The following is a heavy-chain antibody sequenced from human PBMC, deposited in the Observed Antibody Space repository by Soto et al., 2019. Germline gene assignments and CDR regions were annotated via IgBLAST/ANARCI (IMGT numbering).Heavy chain of an antibody. Sequence: PGKGLEWIGSIYYSGSTYYNPSLKSRVTISVDTSKNQFSLKLSSVTAADTAVYYCARQGNAILSYWFDPWGQGTLVTVSS. J-gene: IGHJ5*02. CDR2: IYYSGST. V-gene: IGHV4-39*01. D-gene: IGHD3-9*01. CDR3: ARQGNAILSYWFDP.